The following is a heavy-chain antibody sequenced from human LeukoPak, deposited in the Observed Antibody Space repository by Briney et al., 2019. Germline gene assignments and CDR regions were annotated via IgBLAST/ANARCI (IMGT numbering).Heavy chain of an antibody. D-gene: IGHD4-17*01. Sequence: GRSLRLSCAASGFTFSSYGMHWVRQAPGKGLEWVAVISYDGSNKYYADSVKGRFTISRDNSKNTLYLQMNSLRAEDTAVYYCAKNRGFGDYYFDYWGQGTLVTVSS. J-gene: IGHJ4*02. V-gene: IGHV3-30*18. CDR2: ISYDGSNK. CDR3: AKNRGFGDYYFDY. CDR1: GFTFSSYG.